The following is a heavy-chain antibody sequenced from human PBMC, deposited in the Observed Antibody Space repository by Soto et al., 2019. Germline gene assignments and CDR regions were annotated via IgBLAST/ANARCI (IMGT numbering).Heavy chain of an antibody. CDR3: ARDRGLAARYYYYYGMDV. J-gene: IGHJ6*02. CDR1: GYTFTSYG. D-gene: IGHD6-6*01. Sequence: ASVKVSCKASGYTFTSYGISWVRQAPGQGLEWMGWTSAYNGNTNYAQKLQGRVTMTTDTSTSTAYMELRSLRSDDTAVYYCARDRGLAARYYYYYGMDVWGQGTTVTVSS. CDR2: TSAYNGNT. V-gene: IGHV1-18*01.